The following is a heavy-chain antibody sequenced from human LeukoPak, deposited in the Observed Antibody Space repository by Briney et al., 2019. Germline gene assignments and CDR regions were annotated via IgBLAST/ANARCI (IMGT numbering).Heavy chain of an antibody. CDR3: TTVEKYSYGLDY. V-gene: IGHV3-15*01. CDR2: IKSKTDGWTT. Sequence: GGSLRLSCAASGFTFSNAWMSWVRQSPGKGLEWVGRIKSKTDGWTTDYAAPVKGRFTISRDDSKNTLYLQTNSLKTEDTAVYYCTTVEKYSYGLDYWGQGTLVTVSS. D-gene: IGHD5-18*01. CDR1: GFTFSNAW. J-gene: IGHJ4*02.